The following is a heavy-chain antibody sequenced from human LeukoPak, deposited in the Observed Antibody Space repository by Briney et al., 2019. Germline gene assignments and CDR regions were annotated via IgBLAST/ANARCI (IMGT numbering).Heavy chain of an antibody. Sequence: SETLSLTCTVSGGSLSSSSYYWGWIRQPPGKGLEWIGSIYYSGSTYYNPSLKSRVTISVDTSKNQFSLKLSSVTAADTAVYYCARGDYYGSGKVVAAWGQGTPVTVSS. CDR2: IYYSGST. D-gene: IGHD3-10*01. CDR3: ARGDYYGSGKVVAA. CDR1: GGSLSSSSYY. J-gene: IGHJ5*02. V-gene: IGHV4-39*07.